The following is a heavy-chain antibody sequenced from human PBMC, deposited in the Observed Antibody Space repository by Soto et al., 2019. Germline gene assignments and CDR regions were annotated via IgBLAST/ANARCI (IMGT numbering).Heavy chain of an antibody. CDR1: GFPFSTYG. CDR3: AKTSYTYDIRPTDYYGLDV. CDR2: IAYDGSRK. Sequence: GGSLRLSCAASGFPFSTYGMYWVRQAPGKGLEGVAVIAYDGSRKYYADSVQGRFTISRDNSKNTLYLQMNSLRAEDTAVYYCAKTSYTYDIRPTDYYGLDVWGQGTTVTVSS. J-gene: IGHJ6*02. V-gene: IGHV3-30*18. D-gene: IGHD5-18*01.